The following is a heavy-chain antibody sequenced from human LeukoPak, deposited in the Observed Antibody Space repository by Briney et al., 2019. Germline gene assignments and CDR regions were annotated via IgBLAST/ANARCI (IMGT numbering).Heavy chain of an antibody. D-gene: IGHD3-22*01. V-gene: IGHV3-21*06. CDR1: GIPFSNYT. CDR3: ARVNSALVVSSEGSWAGSLGFDH. Sequence: GGSLRLSCAASGIPFSNYTLTWVRQAPGKGLVWVSSISGSSRYIHYSDSVRGRFSISRDNARNSVYLQMDSLTADDTAVYYCARVNSALVVSSEGSWAGSLGFDHWGQGILVIVSS. CDR2: ISGSSRYI. J-gene: IGHJ4*02.